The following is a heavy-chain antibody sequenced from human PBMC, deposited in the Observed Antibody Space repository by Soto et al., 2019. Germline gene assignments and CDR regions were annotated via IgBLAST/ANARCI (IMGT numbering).Heavy chain of an antibody. Sequence: ASVKVSCKAPGDSFSTHTISWVRQAPGQGPEWMGRIIPTKGNTNYAQQFQGRVTLTTDTSTSTAYMELRSLRSDDTAVYYCARGSYGTPEDYFDYWGQGTLVTVSS. CDR1: GDSFSTHT. D-gene: IGHD5-18*01. V-gene: IGHV1-18*01. CDR2: IIPTKGNT. J-gene: IGHJ4*02. CDR3: ARGSYGTPEDYFDY.